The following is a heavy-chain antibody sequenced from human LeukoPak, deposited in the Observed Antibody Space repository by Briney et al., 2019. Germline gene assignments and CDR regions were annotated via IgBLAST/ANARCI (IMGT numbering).Heavy chain of an antibody. Sequence: ASVKVSCKASGCTFTDSYIHWARQAPGEGLEWMGWINTGSGATNYAQNFQGRVTMTRDTSISTTYMELSRLTSDDTAVYYCARDGGFDYWGQGTLVTVSS. D-gene: IGHD3-16*01. CDR2: INTGSGAT. J-gene: IGHJ4*02. CDR3: ARDGGFDY. V-gene: IGHV1-2*02. CDR1: GCTFTDSY.